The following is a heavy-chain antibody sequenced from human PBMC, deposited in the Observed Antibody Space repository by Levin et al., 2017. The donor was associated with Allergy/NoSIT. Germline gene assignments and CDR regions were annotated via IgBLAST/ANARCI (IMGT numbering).Heavy chain of an antibody. CDR3: ARDRAIGAPES. J-gene: IGHJ5*02. D-gene: IGHD3-16*01. CDR2: IWSDGIRT. V-gene: IGHV3-33*01. CDR1: GFIFSSYG. Sequence: PGGSLRLSCTASGFIFSSYGLHWVRQAPGKGLEWVADIWSDGIRTDYADSVKGRFSISRDNSKNTLYLQMNSLRVEDTAVYYCARDRAIGAPESWGRGTLVSVSS.